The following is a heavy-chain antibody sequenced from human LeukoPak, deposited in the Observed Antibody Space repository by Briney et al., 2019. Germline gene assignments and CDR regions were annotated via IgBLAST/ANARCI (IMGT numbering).Heavy chain of an antibody. CDR2: IKQDGSER. CDR3: ARITWELLGVGHYFDY. J-gene: IGHJ4*02. D-gene: IGHD1-26*01. CDR1: AFTFSSYW. V-gene: IGHV3-7*01. Sequence: PGGSLRPSCVVSAFTFSSYWMGWVRRAPGKGLEWVANIKQDGSERYYVDSVKGRFTISRDNARNSLYLQMNRLRVEDTAVYYCARITWELLGVGHYFDYWGQGTLVTVSS.